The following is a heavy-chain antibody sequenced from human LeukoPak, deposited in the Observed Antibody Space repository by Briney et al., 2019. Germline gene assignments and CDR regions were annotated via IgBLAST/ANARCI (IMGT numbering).Heavy chain of an antibody. CDR1: GYTFTSYD. Sequence: ASVKVSCKASGYTFTSYDINWVRQATGQGLEWMGWMNPNSGNTGYAQKFQGRVTMTRNTSISTAYMELSSLRSEDTAVYYCARAIRIMDAFDIWGQGTMVTVSS. CDR3: ARAIRIMDAFDI. J-gene: IGHJ3*02. V-gene: IGHV1-8*01. D-gene: IGHD3-16*01. CDR2: MNPNSGNT.